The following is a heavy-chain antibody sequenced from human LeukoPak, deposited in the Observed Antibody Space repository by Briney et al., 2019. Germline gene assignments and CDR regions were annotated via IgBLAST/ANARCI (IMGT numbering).Heavy chain of an antibody. V-gene: IGHV1-18*01. CDR2: ISGYNGNS. J-gene: IGHJ4*02. CDR3: ASGGY. CDR1: GYTFTTHD. D-gene: IGHD3-16*01. Sequence: ASVTVSCKASGYTFTTHDIAWVRQAPGQGLEWMGWISGYNGNSNYAQNLQGRLTMTTDTSTNTAYMELRRLRSDDTAVYYCASGGYWGQGTLVTVSS.